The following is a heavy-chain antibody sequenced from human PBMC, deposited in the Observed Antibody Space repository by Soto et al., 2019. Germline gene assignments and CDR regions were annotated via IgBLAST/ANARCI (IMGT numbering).Heavy chain of an antibody. D-gene: IGHD3-22*01. CDR1: GGTFSSYA. CDR2: IIPIFGTA. J-gene: IGHJ5*02. CDR3: ARARDYYDSSGYSNWFDP. Sequence: WASVKVSCKASGGTFSSYAISWVRQAPGQGLEWMGGIIPIFGTANYAQKFQGRVTITADESTSTAYMELSSLRSEDTAVYYCARARDYYDSSGYSNWFDPWGQGTLVTVS. V-gene: IGHV1-69*13.